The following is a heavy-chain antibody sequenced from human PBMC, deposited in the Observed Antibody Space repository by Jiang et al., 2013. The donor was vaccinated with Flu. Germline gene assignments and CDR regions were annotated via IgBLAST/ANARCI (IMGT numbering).Heavy chain of an antibody. V-gene: IGHV1-3*01. CDR2: INAGNGNT. CDR3: ARDRGYDFWSGSPDAFDI. D-gene: IGHD3-3*01. Sequence: GAEVKKPGASVKVSCKASGYTFTSYAMHWVRQAPGQRLEWMGWINAGNGNTKYSQKFQGRVTITRDTSASTAYMELSSLRSEDTAVYYCARDRGYDFWSGSPDAFDIWGQGTMVTVSS. J-gene: IGHJ3*02. CDR1: GYTFTSYA.